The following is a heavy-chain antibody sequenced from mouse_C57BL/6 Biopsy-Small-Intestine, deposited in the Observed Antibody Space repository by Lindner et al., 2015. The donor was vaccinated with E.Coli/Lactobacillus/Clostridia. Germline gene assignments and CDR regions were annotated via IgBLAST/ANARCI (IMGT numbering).Heavy chain of an antibody. Sequence: VQLQESGPELVKSGASVKISCKASGYSFTSNYVNWVKQSPEKSLEWIGEINPSTGSTTYNQKFRAKATLTMDKSSSTAYMQFKSLTSEDSAVYYCARREVYYFDYWGQGTTLTVSS. CDR1: GYSFTSNY. D-gene: IGHD2-3*01. CDR3: ARREVYYFDY. CDR2: INPSTGST. V-gene: IGHV1-42*01. J-gene: IGHJ2*01.